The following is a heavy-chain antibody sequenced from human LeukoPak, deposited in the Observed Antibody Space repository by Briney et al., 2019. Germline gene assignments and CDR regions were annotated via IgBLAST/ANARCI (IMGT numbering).Heavy chain of an antibody. CDR1: GGSIGAYY. J-gene: IGHJ4*02. CDR3: TRGERLGGDY. Sequence: SETLSLTCTVSGGSIGAYYWSWIRQPPGKGLEWIGYISKSGGANYNPSLKSRVTISLDTSKNQFSLRLTSVTAAGTAVYYCTRGERLGGDYWGQGTLVAVSS. CDR2: ISKSGGA. V-gene: IGHV4-59*01. D-gene: IGHD1-26*01.